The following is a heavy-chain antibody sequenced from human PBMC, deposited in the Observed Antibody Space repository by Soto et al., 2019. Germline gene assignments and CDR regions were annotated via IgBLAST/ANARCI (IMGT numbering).Heavy chain of an antibody. CDR2: IIPIFGTA. D-gene: IGHD3-22*01. CDR1: GGTFSSYA. V-gene: IGHV1-69*12. J-gene: IGHJ3*02. CDR3: ARETMIVGVTSPNAFDI. Sequence: QVQLVQSGAEVKKPGSSVKVSCKASGGTFSSYAISWVRQAPGQGLEWMGGIIPIFGTANYAQKFQGRVTITADESTSTAYMELSSLRSEDTAVYYCARETMIVGVTSPNAFDIWGQGTMVTVSS.